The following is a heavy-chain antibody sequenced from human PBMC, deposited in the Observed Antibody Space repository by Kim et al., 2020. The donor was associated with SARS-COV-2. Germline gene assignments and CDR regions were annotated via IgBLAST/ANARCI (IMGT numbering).Heavy chain of an antibody. CDR2: IYYSGST. CDR1: GGSISSSSYH. D-gene: IGHD3-10*01. CDR3: ARHGWESDFSWGWFDP. V-gene: IGHV4-39*01. Sequence: SETLSLTCTVSGGSISSSSYHWGWIRQPPGKGLEWIGSIYYSGSTYYNPSLKSRVTISVDTSKNQLSLKLSSVTAADTAVYYCARHGWESDFSWGWFDPWGQGTLVTVSS. J-gene: IGHJ5*02.